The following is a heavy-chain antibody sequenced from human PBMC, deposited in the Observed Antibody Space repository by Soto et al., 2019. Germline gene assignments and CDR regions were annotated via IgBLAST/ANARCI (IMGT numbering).Heavy chain of an antibody. J-gene: IGHJ4*02. CDR2: VYHRGTT. D-gene: IGHD5-18*01. CDR3: ALGGYNYGRPFDF. CDR1: GASTSNYH. V-gene: IGHV4-59*01. Sequence: SATLSLTCSVSGASTSNYHYSWIRQSPGKGLEWIGYVYHRGTTYYTPSLKSRVNMSVDTSTNEFYLNLKSVTAADTAVYYCALGGYNYGRPFDFWGQGTLVTVS.